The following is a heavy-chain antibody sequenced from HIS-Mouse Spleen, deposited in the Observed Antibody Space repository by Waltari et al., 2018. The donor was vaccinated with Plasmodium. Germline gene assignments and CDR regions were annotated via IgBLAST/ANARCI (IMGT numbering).Heavy chain of an antibody. J-gene: IGHJ4*02. CDR2: IYYSGST. Sequence: QLQLQESGPGLVKPSETLSLTCPGPGGSISSSSSYWGWTRQPPGKGLEWIGSIYYSGSTYYNPSLKSRVTISVDTSKNQFSLKLSSVTAADTAVYYCARDRITGTSYFDYWGQGTLVTVSS. CDR3: ARDRITGTSYFDY. CDR1: GGSISSSSSY. D-gene: IGHD1-7*01. V-gene: IGHV4-39*07.